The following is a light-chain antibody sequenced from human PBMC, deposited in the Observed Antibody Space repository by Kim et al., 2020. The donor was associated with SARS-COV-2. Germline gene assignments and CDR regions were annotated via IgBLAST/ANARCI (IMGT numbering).Light chain of an antibody. Sequence: GSPGQTAIISCSGDKLGDKYAFWYQQKPGQSPMVVIYQDAKRPSGIPERFSGSSSGNTATLTISGTQPMDEADYYCQTWDSSTAIFGGGTQLTVL. J-gene: IGLJ2*01. CDR1: KLGDKY. CDR3: QTWDSSTAI. CDR2: QDA. V-gene: IGLV3-1*01.